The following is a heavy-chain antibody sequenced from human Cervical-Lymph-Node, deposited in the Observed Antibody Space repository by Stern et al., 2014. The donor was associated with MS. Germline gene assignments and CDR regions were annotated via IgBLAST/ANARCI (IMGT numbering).Heavy chain of an antibody. CDR3: ARGYSTTYLDY. CDR2: IHPGNGDA. Sequence: QVQLVQSGAEVKKPGASVKVSCKASGYTFTNYALHSVRQAPGQRPEWMGWIHPGNGDAKYSQNFQDRVTITRDTSANTVYMELRSLRVEDTAMYYCARGYSTTYLDYWGQGTLVTVSS. V-gene: IGHV1-3*01. CDR1: GYTFTNYA. J-gene: IGHJ4*02. D-gene: IGHD6-13*01.